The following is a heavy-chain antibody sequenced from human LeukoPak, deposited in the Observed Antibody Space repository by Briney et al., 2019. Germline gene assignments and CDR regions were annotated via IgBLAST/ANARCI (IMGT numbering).Heavy chain of an antibody. CDR2: MNNGPGAT. J-gene: IGHJ6*02. D-gene: IGHD5-12*01. Sequence: GGSLRVSCAASGFSFITSPMSWVRQPRGKGLEWVSAMNNGPGATFYRDSVRGRFTISRDDSKSTLYLQMNSLRAEDTGTYYCAKTHYDLLDVWGQGTTVTVSS. CDR3: AKTHYDLLDV. V-gene: IGHV3-23*01. CDR1: GFSFITSP.